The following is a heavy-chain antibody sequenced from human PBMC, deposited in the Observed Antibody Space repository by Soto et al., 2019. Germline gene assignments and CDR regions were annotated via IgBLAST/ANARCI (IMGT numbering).Heavy chain of an antibody. V-gene: IGHV3-74*01. J-gene: IGHJ5*02. CDR2: INSDGSST. CDR3: ARFRADGDYVP. CDR1: GFTFSNYW. D-gene: IGHD4-17*01. Sequence: EVQLVESGGGLVQPGGSLRLSCAVSGFTFSNYWMHWVRQAPGKGLVWVSRINSDGSSTSYADFVKGRFTISRDNAKNTLYLQMNSLRVEDTAVYYCARFRADGDYVPWGQGTLVTVSS.